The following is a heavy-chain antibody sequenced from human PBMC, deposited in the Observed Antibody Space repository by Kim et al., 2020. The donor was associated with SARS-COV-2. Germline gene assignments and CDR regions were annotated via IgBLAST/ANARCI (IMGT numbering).Heavy chain of an antibody. CDR3: ARLRSVYYDSNPFDY. D-gene: IGHD3-22*01. CDR1: GGSISSGDYY. J-gene: IGHJ4*02. CDR2: IYYSGST. Sequence: SETLSLTCTVSGGSISSGDYYWSWIRQPPGKGLEWIGYIYYSGSTYYNPSLESRVTISVDTSENQFSLKLSSVTAADTAVYYCARLRSVYYDSNPFDYWGQGTLVTVSS. V-gene: IGHV4-30-4*01.